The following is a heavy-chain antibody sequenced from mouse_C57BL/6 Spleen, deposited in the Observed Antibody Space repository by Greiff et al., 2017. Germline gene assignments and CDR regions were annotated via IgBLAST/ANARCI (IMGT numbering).Heavy chain of an antibody. CDR2: IYPGSGST. V-gene: IGHV1-55*01. CDR3: ARLYYYGSSYVGAMDY. Sequence: QVQLKQPGAELVKPGASVKMSCKASGYTFTRYWITWVKQRPGQGLEWIGDIYPGSGSTNYNEKFKSKATLTVDTSSSTAYMQLSSLTSEDSAVYYCARLYYYGSSYVGAMDYWGQGTSVTVSS. D-gene: IGHD1-1*01. CDR1: GYTFTRYW. J-gene: IGHJ4*01.